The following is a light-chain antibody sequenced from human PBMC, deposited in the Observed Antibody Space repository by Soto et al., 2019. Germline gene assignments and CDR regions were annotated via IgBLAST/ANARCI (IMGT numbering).Light chain of an antibody. J-gene: IGKJ4*01. CDR1: QSVLYSSNNKNY. CDR3: QQYYTNALT. V-gene: IGKV4-1*01. Sequence: DIVMTQSTHSLAVSLGERATINCKSSQSVLYSSNNKNYLAWYQQKPGQPPKLLIYWASTRESGVPDRFSGSGSGTDFTLTISSLQAEDVDVEYCQQYYTNALTFGGGTKVVVK. CDR2: WAS.